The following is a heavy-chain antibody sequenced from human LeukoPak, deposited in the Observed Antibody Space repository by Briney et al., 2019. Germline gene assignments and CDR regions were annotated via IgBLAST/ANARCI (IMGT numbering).Heavy chain of an antibody. V-gene: IGHV1-2*02. Sequence: GASVKVSCKASGYTFTGYYMHWVRQAPGQGLEWMGWINPNSGGTNYAQKFQGRVTMTRDTSISTAYMELGRLRSDDTAVYYCARDYYDSSGYYPLRAEYFQHWGQGTLVTVSS. J-gene: IGHJ1*01. D-gene: IGHD3-22*01. CDR3: ARDYYDSSGYYPLRAEYFQH. CDR1: GYTFTGYY. CDR2: INPNSGGT.